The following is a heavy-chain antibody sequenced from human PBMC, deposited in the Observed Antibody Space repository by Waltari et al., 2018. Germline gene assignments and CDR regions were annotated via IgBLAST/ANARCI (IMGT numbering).Heavy chain of an antibody. CDR2: IYYSGSS. CDR1: GGSISSHY. CDR3: AGVEMATITAFDI. D-gene: IGHD5-12*01. Sequence: QVQLQESGPGLVKPSETLSLTCTVSGGSISSHYWSWIRQPPGKGLEWIGYIYYSGSSNYNPPRKSRVTVSVDTSKNQFSLKLSSVTAADTAVYYCAGVEMATITAFDIWGQGTMVTVSS. V-gene: IGHV4-59*11. J-gene: IGHJ3*02.